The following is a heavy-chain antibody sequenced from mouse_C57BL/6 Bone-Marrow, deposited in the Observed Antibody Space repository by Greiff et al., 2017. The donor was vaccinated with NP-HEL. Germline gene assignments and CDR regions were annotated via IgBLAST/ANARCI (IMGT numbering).Heavy chain of an antibody. CDR1: GFTFSSYA. D-gene: IGHD2-4*01. CDR2: ISDGGSYT. V-gene: IGHV5-4*01. Sequence: EVQVVESGGGLVKPGGSLKLSCAASGFTFSSYALSWVRQTPEQRLAWVATISDGGSYTYYPDNVKGRFTISRDNAKNNLYLQMSHLKSEDTAMYYCARDDYSAWFAYWGQGTLVTVSA. J-gene: IGHJ3*01. CDR3: ARDDYSAWFAY.